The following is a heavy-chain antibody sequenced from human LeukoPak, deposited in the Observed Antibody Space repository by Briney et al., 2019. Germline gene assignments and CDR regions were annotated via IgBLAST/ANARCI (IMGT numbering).Heavy chain of an antibody. V-gene: IGHV4-39*07. Sequence: SETLSLTCTVSGGSISSSTYYWGWIRQPPGKGLVWIGSISYTGITYYNPSLKSRVTISVDTSKNQFSLKLSSVTAADTAVYFCARVKAVVTPWAFDYWGQGSLVTVSS. D-gene: IGHD4-23*01. J-gene: IGHJ4*02. CDR2: ISYTGIT. CDR3: ARVKAVVTPWAFDY. CDR1: GGSISSSTYY.